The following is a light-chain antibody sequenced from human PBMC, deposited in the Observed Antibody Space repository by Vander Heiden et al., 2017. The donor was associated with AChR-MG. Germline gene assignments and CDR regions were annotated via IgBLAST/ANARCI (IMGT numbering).Light chain of an antibody. CDR1: QSMSNY. CDR3: QQTYSIPPT. Sequence: DIQMTQSPSSLSASVGDRITITCRASQSMSNYLNWHQQKPGITPKLLIYGASYLQSGVPSRFIGSASGTDFTLTISSLQPEDSATYYCQQTYSIPPTFGQGTKVEIK. V-gene: IGKV1-39*01. CDR2: GAS. J-gene: IGKJ1*01.